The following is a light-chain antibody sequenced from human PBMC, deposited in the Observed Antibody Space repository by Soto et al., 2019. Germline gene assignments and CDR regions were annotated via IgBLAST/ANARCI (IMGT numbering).Light chain of an antibody. CDR1: QGISSW. Sequence: DIQITQSPSSLSASVGDRVTITCRASQGISSWLAWYQQKPGKAPKFVIYAISSLQSGVPSRFSGSGSGTDFALTISNLQPEDFATYYCQQADSFPRTFGQGTRLEIK. CDR2: AIS. CDR3: QQADSFPRT. J-gene: IGKJ5*01. V-gene: IGKV1-12*01.